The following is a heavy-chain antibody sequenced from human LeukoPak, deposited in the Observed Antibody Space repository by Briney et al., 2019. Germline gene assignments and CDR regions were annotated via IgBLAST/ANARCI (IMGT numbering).Heavy chain of an antibody. D-gene: IGHD3-10*01. CDR1: GYSISSSYY. CDR2: IYTSGST. Sequence: ETLSLTCTVSGYSISSSYYWSWIRQPAGKGLEWIGRIYTSGSTNYNPSLKSRVTMSVDTSKNQFSLKLSSVTAADTAVYYCAGEVDYYGSGSYYSYADYWGQGTLVTVSS. V-gene: IGHV4-4*07. J-gene: IGHJ4*02. CDR3: AGEVDYYGSGSYYSYADY.